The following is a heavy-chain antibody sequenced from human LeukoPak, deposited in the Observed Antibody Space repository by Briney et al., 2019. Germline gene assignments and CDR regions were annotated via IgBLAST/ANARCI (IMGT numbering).Heavy chain of an antibody. CDR3: AIPRGYSYGSYYMDV. CDR1: GYTFTSYD. Sequence: ASVKVSCKASGYTFTSYDINWVRQATGQGLEWMGWMNPNSGNTGYAQKFQGRVTMTRNTSISTAYMELSSLRSEGTAVYYCAIPRGYSYGSYYMDVWGKGTTVTVSS. D-gene: IGHD5-18*01. V-gene: IGHV1-8*01. CDR2: MNPNSGNT. J-gene: IGHJ6*03.